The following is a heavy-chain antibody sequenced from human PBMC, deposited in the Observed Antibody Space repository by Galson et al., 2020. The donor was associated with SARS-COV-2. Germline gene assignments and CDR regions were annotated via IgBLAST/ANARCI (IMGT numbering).Heavy chain of an antibody. CDR2: INHSGST. CDR3: ARGLRFNYERGRFDP. V-gene: IGHV4-34*01. D-gene: IGHD1-1*01. Sequence: SETLSLTCAVYGGSFSGYYWSWIRQPPGKGLEWIGEINHSGSTNYNPSLKSRVTISVDTSKNQFSLKLSSVTAADTAVYYCARGLRFNYERGRFDPWGQGTLVTVSS. J-gene: IGHJ5*02. CDR1: GGSFSGYY.